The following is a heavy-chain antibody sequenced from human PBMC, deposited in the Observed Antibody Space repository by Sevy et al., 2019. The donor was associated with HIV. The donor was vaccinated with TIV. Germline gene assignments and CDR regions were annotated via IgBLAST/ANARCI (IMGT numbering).Heavy chain of an antibody. Sequence: GGSLRLSCAASGFTFSSYSMNWVRQAPGKGLEWVSYISSSSSTIYYADSVKGRFTISRDNAKNSLYLQMNSLRDEDTGGYYCARDFDYDFWSGPNDAFDIWGQGTMVTVSS. CDR1: GFTFSSYS. V-gene: IGHV3-48*02. J-gene: IGHJ3*02. CDR2: ISSSSSTI. D-gene: IGHD3-3*01. CDR3: ARDFDYDFWSGPNDAFDI.